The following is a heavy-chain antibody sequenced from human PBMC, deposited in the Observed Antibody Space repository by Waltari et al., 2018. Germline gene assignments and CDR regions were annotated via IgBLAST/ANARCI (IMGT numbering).Heavy chain of an antibody. CDR2: IKEDGSAQ. J-gene: IGHJ4*02. V-gene: IGHV3-7*01. CDR1: GFAFSSSW. Sequence: EVQVVESGGGLVQPGGSLRLSCAPSGFAFSSSWISWLRQAPGQGLEWVANIKEDGSAQYYLDSGRGRFTISRDNTKNSLFLQMNSLRAEDTAVYFCARATNHAFDNWGQGTLVTVSS. CDR3: ARATNHAFDN.